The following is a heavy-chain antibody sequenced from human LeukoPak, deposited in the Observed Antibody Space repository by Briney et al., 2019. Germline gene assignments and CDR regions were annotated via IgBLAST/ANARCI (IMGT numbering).Heavy chain of an antibody. CDR3: ARMTYDPHGVDV. V-gene: IGHV4-59*01. J-gene: IGHJ6*04. CDR1: GGSISSYY. CDR2: IYYSGST. D-gene: IGHD5-12*01. Sequence: SETLSLTCTVSGGSISSYYWSWIRQPPGKGLEWIGYIYYSGSTNYNPSLKSRVTISVDKSKNQFSLKLSSVTAADTAVYYCARMTYDPHGVDVWGKGTTVTVSS.